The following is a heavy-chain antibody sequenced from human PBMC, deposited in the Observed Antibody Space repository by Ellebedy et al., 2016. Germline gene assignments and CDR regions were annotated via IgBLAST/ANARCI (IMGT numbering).Heavy chain of an antibody. CDR1: GFTFSSYA. Sequence: GGSLRLSXAASGFTFSSYAMSWVRQAPGKGLEWVSAISGSGGSTYYADSVKGRFTISRDNSKNTLYLQMNSLRAEDTAVYYCAKDINDFWSGTHWFDPWGQGTLVTVSS. D-gene: IGHD3-3*01. CDR2: ISGSGGST. J-gene: IGHJ5*02. V-gene: IGHV3-23*01. CDR3: AKDINDFWSGTHWFDP.